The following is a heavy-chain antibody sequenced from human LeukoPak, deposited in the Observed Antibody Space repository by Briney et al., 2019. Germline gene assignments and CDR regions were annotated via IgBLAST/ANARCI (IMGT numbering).Heavy chain of an antibody. CDR2: ISWNSGSI. J-gene: IGHJ4*02. CDR3: AKAAAYCGGDCYMYYFDY. V-gene: IGHV3-9*01. D-gene: IGHD2-21*02. Sequence: GRSLRLSCAASGFTFDDYAMHWVRHAPGKGLEWVSGISWNSGSIGYADSVKGRFTISRDNAKNSLYLQMNSLRAEDTALYYCAKAAAYCGGDCYMYYFDYWGQGTLVTVSS. CDR1: GFTFDDYA.